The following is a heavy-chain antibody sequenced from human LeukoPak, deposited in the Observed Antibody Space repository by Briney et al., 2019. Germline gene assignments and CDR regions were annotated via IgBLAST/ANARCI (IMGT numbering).Heavy chain of an antibody. CDR1: GYPIGLDYY. V-gene: IGHV4-38-2*02. D-gene: IGHD5-24*01. J-gene: IGHJ5*02. Sequence: SETLSLTCKVSGYPIGLDYYWVWIRQAPGRGLQWIGGFHRGRIQYNSALKSRVTISIDSSKNQFSLRMWPVTAADTAFYFCARAPSSYESGNGYPNLGWLDPWGQGSLVTVSS. CDR3: ARAPSSYESGNGYPNLGWLDP. CDR2: FHRGRI.